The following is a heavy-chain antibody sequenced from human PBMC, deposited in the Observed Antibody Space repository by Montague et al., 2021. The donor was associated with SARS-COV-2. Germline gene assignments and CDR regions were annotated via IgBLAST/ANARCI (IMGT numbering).Heavy chain of an antibody. CDR3: ARIHIAAAGTGLDY. V-gene: IGHV2-70*11. CDR2: IDWDDDK. CDR1: GFSLSTSGVC. J-gene: IGHJ4*02. Sequence: PALVKPTQTLTLTCTFSGFSLSTSGVCVSWIRQPPGKALEWLARIDWDDDKYYSTSLKTRLTISKDTSKNQVVLTMTNMDPVDTATYYCARIHIAAAGTGLDYWGQGTLVTVSS. D-gene: IGHD6-13*01.